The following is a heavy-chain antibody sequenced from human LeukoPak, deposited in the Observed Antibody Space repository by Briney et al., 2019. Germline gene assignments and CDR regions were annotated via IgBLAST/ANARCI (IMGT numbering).Heavy chain of an antibody. D-gene: IGHD3-22*01. CDR2: SYYRGSS. CDR1: GDSITRYY. J-gene: IGHJ3*01. CDR3: ARLLPDLRYDTSGRYTRSFDV. V-gene: IGHV4-59*08. Sequence: SETLPLTCSVSGDSITRYYWTWVRQPPGKGLEWIGYSYYRGSSNYNPSLRSRATISVDPSKTQFSLHLNSVTAADTAVYYCARLLPDLRYDTSGRYTRSFDVWGQGTLVTVSS.